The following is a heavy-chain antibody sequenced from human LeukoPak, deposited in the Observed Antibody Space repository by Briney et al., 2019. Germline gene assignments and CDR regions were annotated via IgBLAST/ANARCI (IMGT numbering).Heavy chain of an antibody. CDR3: ARHYGAIYYYYSLDV. CDR2: IYWDDDK. V-gene: IGHV2-5*02. J-gene: IGHJ6*02. CDR1: GFSLSTTEVG. D-gene: IGHD4/OR15-4a*01. Sequence: SGPTLVKPTQTLTLTCTFSGFSLSTTEVGVGWIRQPPGKALEWLALIYWDDDKRYSPSLKSRLTITKDTSKNQVVLTMTNMDPVDTATYYCARHYGAIYYYYSLDVWGQGTTVTVSS.